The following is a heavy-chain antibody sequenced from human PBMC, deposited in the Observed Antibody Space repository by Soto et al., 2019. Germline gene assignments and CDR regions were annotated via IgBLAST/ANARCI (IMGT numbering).Heavy chain of an antibody. J-gene: IGHJ5*02. CDR3: ARDRYVGWFDP. Sequence: PSETLSLTCTVSGGSISSYYWSWIRQPPGKGLEWIGYIYYSGSTNYNPSLKSRVTISVDTSKNQFSLKLSSVTAADTAVYYCARDRYVGWFDPWGQGTLVTVSS. V-gene: IGHV4-59*01. D-gene: IGHD3-16*01. CDR2: IYYSGST. CDR1: GGSISSYY.